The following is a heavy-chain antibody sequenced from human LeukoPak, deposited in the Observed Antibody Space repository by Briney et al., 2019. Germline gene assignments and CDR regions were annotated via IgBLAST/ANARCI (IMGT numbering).Heavy chain of an antibody. Sequence: ASVKVSCKASGCTFSRYAISWVRQAAGQGLEWMGGIIPIFGTANYAQKFQGRVTITADESTSSAYMELSSLRSEDTAVYYCARTNFDIVGATTLWFFDYWGQGTLVTVSS. D-gene: IGHD1-26*01. V-gene: IGHV1-69*13. CDR1: GCTFSRYA. CDR3: ARTNFDIVGATTLWFFDY. CDR2: IIPIFGTA. J-gene: IGHJ4*02.